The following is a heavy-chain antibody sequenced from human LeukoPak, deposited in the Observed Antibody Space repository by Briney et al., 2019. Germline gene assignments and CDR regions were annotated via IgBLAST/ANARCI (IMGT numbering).Heavy chain of an antibody. Sequence: GSLRLSCAASGFTFSTYAMNWFRQAPGKGLEWVSSIGTRDAYYADSVKGRFTISRDNSKNTLYLQMNSLRADDTAVYYCATMVAGTPNYWGQGTLVTVSS. D-gene: IGHD6-19*01. CDR2: IGTRDA. J-gene: IGHJ4*02. CDR1: GFTFSTYA. V-gene: IGHV3-23*01. CDR3: ATMVAGTPNY.